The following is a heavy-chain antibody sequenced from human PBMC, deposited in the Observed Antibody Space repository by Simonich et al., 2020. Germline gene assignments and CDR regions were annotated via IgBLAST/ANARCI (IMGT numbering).Heavy chain of an antibody. V-gene: IGHV4-34*01. J-gene: IGHJ2*01. D-gene: IGHD1-1*01. Sequence: QVQLQQWGAGLLKPSETLSLTCAVFGGSFSGYYWSWIRQPPGKGLEWIGEINHSGSTNYNPALKSRVTISVDTYKNQFSLKLSSVTAADTAVYYCARRANWNWYFDLWGRGTLVTVSS. CDR1: GGSFSGYY. CDR2: INHSGST. CDR3: ARRANWNWYFDL.